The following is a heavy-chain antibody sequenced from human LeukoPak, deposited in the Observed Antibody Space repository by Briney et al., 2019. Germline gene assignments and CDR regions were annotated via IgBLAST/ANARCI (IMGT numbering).Heavy chain of an antibody. V-gene: IGHV4-59*01. CDR3: GRFGYSYALDL. J-gene: IGHJ5*02. CDR1: VASISPYY. CDR2: LYSGSS. Sequence: PSETLSLTCTVSVASISPYYWSWIRQPPGEGLEWIGNLYSGSSYYNPSLRSRVTISEDTSKNQFSLRLTSLTAADTAVYYCGRFGYSYALDLWGQGTLVTVSS. D-gene: IGHD5-18*01.